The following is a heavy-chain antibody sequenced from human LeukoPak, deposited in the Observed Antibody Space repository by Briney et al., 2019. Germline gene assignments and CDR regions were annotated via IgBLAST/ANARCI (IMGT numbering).Heavy chain of an antibody. Sequence: GGSLRLSCEVSGFTFSNYWMMWVRQAPGKGLEWVASIDEDGSETNYVDSVTGRFTISRDNAKNSLYLQMNSLRAEDTAVYYCAELGITMIGGVWGKGTTVTISS. CDR2: IDEDGSET. D-gene: IGHD3-10*02. V-gene: IGHV3-7*01. CDR1: GFTFSNYW. CDR3: AELGITMIGGV. J-gene: IGHJ6*04.